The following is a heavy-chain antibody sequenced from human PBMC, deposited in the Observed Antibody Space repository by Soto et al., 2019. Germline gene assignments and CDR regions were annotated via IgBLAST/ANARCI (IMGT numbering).Heavy chain of an antibody. CDR1: GSTLVSYA. J-gene: IGHJ4*02. V-gene: IGHV3-33*01. CDR2: IWFVGSNK. Sequence: QVHLVESGGGVVQPGGSLGLSGEGSGSTLVSYAFNGAGQAPGKGLEWVAIIWFVGSNKSYADSVKGRFSISRDNSKNTLFLQMDSLRAEDTAVYYCARGQLPAATTYFDFWGQGTLVIVSS. D-gene: IGHD2-15*01. CDR3: ARGQLPAATTYFDF.